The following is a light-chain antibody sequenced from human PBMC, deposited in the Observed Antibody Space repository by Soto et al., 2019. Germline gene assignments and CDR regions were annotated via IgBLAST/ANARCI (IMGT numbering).Light chain of an antibody. CDR1: SRDVGTYSY. Sequence: QSVLPQPRSVSGAPGQSVTISCTGTSRDVGTYSYVSWYQQHPGKAPKLIIYDVSKRPSGVPDRFSGSRSGNTASLTISGLQADDQADYSCCSYAGSNTFYVFGNGTKVSGL. V-gene: IGLV2-11*01. J-gene: IGLJ1*01. CDR2: DVS. CDR3: CSYAGSNTFYV.